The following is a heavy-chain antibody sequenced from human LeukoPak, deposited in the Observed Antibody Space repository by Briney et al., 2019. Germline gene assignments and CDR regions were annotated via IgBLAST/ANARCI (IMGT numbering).Heavy chain of an antibody. CDR1: GGSISSSSYY. V-gene: IGHV4-39*01. D-gene: IGHD5-18*01. Sequence: NPSETLSLTCTVSGGSISSSSYYWGWIRQPPGKGLEWIGEINHGGSTNYDPSFKSRVTISIDTPKNQFSLRLSSVTAADTAVYYCARHGYRYGYTGEMYYYYYMDVWGKGTPVTVSS. CDR3: ARHGYRYGYTGEMYYYYYMDV. CDR2: INHGGST. J-gene: IGHJ6*03.